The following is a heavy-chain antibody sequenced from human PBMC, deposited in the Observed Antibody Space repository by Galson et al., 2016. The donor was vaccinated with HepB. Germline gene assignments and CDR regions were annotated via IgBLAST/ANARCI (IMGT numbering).Heavy chain of an antibody. CDR1: GFTFSSYW. CDR3: ARGSRSIPNALDI. D-gene: IGHD2-21*01. CDR2: INGDGSST. Sequence: SLRLSCAASGFTFSSYWMHWVRQTPGKGLVWVSRINGDGSSTHYADSVKGRFTISRENAKNTLFLQMNSLGAEDTAVYYCARGSRSIPNALDIWGQGTVVTVSS. V-gene: IGHV3-74*01. J-gene: IGHJ3*02.